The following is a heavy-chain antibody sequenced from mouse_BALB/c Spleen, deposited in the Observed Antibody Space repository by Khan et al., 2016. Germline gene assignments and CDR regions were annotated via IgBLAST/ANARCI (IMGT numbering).Heavy chain of an antibody. CDR3: ARRGYVYHCYAMDC. CDR1: GYTFTSYY. J-gene: IGHJ4*01. Sequence: VQLQESGPELVKPGASVRISCKASGYTFTSYYIHWVKQRPGQGLEWIGWIYPGNVNTKYNEKFKGKATLTADKSSSTAYMQLSSLTSEYSAVYFYARRGYVYHCYAMDCWGQGTSVTVSS. V-gene: IGHV1S56*01. D-gene: IGHD3-1*01. CDR2: IYPGNVNT.